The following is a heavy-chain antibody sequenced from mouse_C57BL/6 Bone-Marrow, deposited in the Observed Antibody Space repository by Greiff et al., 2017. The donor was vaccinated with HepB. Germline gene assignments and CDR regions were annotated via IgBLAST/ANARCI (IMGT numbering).Heavy chain of an antibody. CDR3: ARRAYGSSYWYFDV. D-gene: IGHD1-1*01. CDR2: IYPGSGNT. Sequence: QVHVKQSGPELVKPGASVKISCKASGYTFTDYYINWVKQRPGQGLEWIGWIYPGSGNTKYNEKFKGKATLTVDTSSSTAYMQLSSLTSEDSAVYFCARRAYGSSYWYFDVWGTGTTVTVSS. CDR1: GYTFTDYY. V-gene: IGHV1-84*01. J-gene: IGHJ1*03.